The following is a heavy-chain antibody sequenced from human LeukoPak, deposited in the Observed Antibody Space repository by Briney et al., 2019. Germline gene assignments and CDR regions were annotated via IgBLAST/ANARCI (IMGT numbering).Heavy chain of an antibody. CDR1: GFIFDTYG. D-gene: IGHD1-1*01. V-gene: IGHV3-30*18. CDR3: AKEKAIATINYGLDV. CDR2: IAYDGSNK. Sequence: GGSLRLSCAASGFIFDTYGMLWVRQAPGKGLEWVAVIAYDGSNKVYADSVKGRFTISGDNSKNTLYLQMNSLRGEDTAVYYCAKEKAIATINYGLDVWGQGTTATVSS. J-gene: IGHJ6*02.